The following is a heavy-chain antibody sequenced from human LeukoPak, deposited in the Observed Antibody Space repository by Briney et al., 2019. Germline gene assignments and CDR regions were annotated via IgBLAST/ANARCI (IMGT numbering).Heavy chain of an antibody. CDR1: GFTFSSYG. Sequence: GGSLRLSCAASGFTFSSYGMHWVRQAPGKGLEWVAVISYDGSNKDYADSVKGRFTISRDNAKNSLYLQMNSLRAEDTAVYYCARDYKNDYVWGSYPIGMDVWGKGTTVTVSS. CDR2: ISYDGSNK. CDR3: ARDYKNDYVWGSYPIGMDV. J-gene: IGHJ6*04. V-gene: IGHV3-30*03. D-gene: IGHD3-16*02.